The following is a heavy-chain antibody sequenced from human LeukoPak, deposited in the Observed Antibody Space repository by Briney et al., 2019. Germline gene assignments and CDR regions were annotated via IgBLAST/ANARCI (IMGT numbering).Heavy chain of an antibody. CDR1: GYTFTRNG. CDR2: INGYNGNT. V-gene: IGHV1-18*04. Sequence: ASVKVSCKASGYTFTRNGISWVRQAPGQGLEWMRWINGYNGNTKDAQKLQGRVTMTTDPSTTTAYMELRSIRSDDTAVYYCVREGWGTYSRGPYCFDYWGRGTLITVSS. J-gene: IGHJ4*02. D-gene: IGHD6-19*01. CDR3: VREGWGTYSRGPYCFDY.